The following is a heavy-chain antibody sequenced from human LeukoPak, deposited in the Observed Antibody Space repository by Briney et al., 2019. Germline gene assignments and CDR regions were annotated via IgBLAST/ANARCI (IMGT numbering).Heavy chain of an antibody. CDR2: IYTSGST. V-gene: IGHV4-4*07. D-gene: IGHD3-22*01. Sequence: SETLSLTCTVSGGSISSHYWSWIRQPAGKGLEWIGRIYTSGSTNYNPSLKSRVTMSVDTSKNQFSLKLSSVTAADTAVYYCASRNYYDSSGRLYWGQGTLVTVSS. CDR3: ASRNYYDSSGRLY. J-gene: IGHJ4*02. CDR1: GGSISSHY.